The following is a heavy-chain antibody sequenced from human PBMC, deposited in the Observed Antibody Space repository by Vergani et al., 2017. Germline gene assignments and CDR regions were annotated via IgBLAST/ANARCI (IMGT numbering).Heavy chain of an antibody. CDR3: AGDGTASSTSVLTH. J-gene: IGHJ4*01. D-gene: IGHD2-2*01. Sequence: EVQLVESGGGLVKPGGSLRLSCAASGFTFSSYSMNWVRQAPGKGLEWVSSISSSSSYIYYADSVKGRFTISRDNAKNSLYLQMNSLRAEDTAVYYCAGDGTASSTSVLTHWGQGTLVTVSS. CDR1: GFTFSSYS. V-gene: IGHV3-21*01. CDR2: ISSSSSYI.